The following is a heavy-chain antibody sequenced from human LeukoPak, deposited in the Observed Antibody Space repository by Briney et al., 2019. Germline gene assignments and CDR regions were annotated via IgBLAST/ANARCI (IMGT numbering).Heavy chain of an antibody. CDR2: ISAYNGNT. V-gene: IGHV1-18*01. CDR1: GYTFTSYG. Sequence: ASVKVSCKASGYTFTSYGISWVRQAPGQGLEWMGWISAYNGNTNYAQKLQGRVTMTTDTSTSTAYMELRSLRSDDTAVYYCARSPRTMIVVDFDYWGQGTLATVSS. CDR3: ARSPRTMIVVDFDY. J-gene: IGHJ4*02. D-gene: IGHD3-22*01.